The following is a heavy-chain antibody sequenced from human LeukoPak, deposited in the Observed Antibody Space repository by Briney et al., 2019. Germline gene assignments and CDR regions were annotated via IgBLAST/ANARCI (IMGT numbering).Heavy chain of an antibody. CDR1: GFTFTTYK. CDR3: ARRTGSDY. Sequence: QTGGSLRLSCAASGFTFTTYKMNWVRQAPGKGLEWVSYIDSRGTTMYYADSVKGRFTISRDNAKNSLYLQMNSLRAEDTAVYYCARRTGSDYWGQGTLVTVSS. CDR2: IDSRGTTM. D-gene: IGHD3/OR15-3a*01. J-gene: IGHJ4*02. V-gene: IGHV3-48*03.